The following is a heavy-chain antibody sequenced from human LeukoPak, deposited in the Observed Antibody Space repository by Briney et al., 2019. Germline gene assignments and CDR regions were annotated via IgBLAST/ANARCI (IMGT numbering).Heavy chain of an antibody. J-gene: IGHJ6*02. CDR2: ISSSSSYI. D-gene: IGHD3-22*01. CDR1: GFTFSSYS. CDR3: ARATRGYYYDSSDGMDV. Sequence: PGGSLRLSCAASGFTFSSYSMNWVRQAPGKGLEWVSSISSSSSYIYYADSVKSRFTISRDNAKNSLYLQMNSLRAEDTAVYYCARATRGYYYDSSDGMDVWDQGTTVTVSS. V-gene: IGHV3-21*01.